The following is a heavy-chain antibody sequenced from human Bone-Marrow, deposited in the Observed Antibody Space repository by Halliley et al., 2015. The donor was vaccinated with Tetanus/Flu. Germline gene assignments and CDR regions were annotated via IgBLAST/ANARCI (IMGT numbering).Heavy chain of an antibody. CDR1: GYTFTNYW. CDR2: IYPGDSDT. Sequence: QLVQSGAEVTKPGESLKISCKGSGYTFTNYWIGWVRQMPGKGLEWMGIIYPGDSDTRYSPSFQGQVTISVDKFITTAYLQWSRLEASDTAMYYCARLTVADFKTFDYWGQGTLVTVSS. J-gene: IGHJ4*02. CDR3: ARLTVADFKTFDY. D-gene: IGHD6-19*01. V-gene: IGHV5-51*03.